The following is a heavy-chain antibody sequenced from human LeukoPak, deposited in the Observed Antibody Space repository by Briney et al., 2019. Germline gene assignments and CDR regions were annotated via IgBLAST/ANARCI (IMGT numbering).Heavy chain of an antibody. V-gene: IGHV4-39*07. CDR1: GDSISSSSYY. Sequence: PSETLSLTCTVSGDSISSSSYYWGWIRQPPGKGLEWIGSIYYSGSTYYNPSLKSRVTISVDTSKNQFSLKLSSVTAADTAVYYCARGLFSSSLRFDYWGQGTLVTVSS. D-gene: IGHD6-13*01. J-gene: IGHJ4*02. CDR2: IYYSGST. CDR3: ARGLFSSSLRFDY.